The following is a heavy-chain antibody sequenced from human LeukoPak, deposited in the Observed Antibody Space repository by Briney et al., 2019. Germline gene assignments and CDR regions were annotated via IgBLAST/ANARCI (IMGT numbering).Heavy chain of an antibody. CDR2: IYSGGGT. J-gene: IGHJ4*02. V-gene: IGHV3-53*01. CDR1: GFTVSSNY. Sequence: GGSLRLSCAASGFTVSSNYMSWVRQAPGKGLEWVSVIYSGGGTYYADSVKGRFTISRDRSMNTLYLQMNSLRAEDTAVYYCAGLHGSLPQPIDYWGQGTLVTVSS. CDR3: AGLHGSLPQPIDY.